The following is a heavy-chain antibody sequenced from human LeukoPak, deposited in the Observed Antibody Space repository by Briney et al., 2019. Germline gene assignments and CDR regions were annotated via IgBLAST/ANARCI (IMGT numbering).Heavy chain of an antibody. Sequence: GASVKVSCKASGYTFTGYYMHWVRQAPGQGLEWMGWINPNSGGTNYAQKFQGRVTMTRDTSISTAYMELSRPRSDDTAVYYCARDIVVVPAAIGYWGQGTLVTVSS. CDR1: GYTFTGYY. V-gene: IGHV1-2*02. D-gene: IGHD2-2*02. CDR3: ARDIVVVPAAIGY. J-gene: IGHJ4*02. CDR2: INPNSGGT.